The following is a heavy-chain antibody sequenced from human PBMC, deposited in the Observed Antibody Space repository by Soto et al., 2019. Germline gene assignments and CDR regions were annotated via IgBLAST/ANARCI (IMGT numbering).Heavy chain of an antibody. V-gene: IGHV4-59*01. J-gene: IGHJ4*02. CDR2: IYYTGST. CDR3: ARAGDYGDSDY. D-gene: IGHD4-17*01. Sequence: SETLSLTCTVSGGSISSYYWSWTRQPPGKGLEWIGSIYYTGSTKYNPSLKSRVTISVDRSNNQFSLKVTSVTAADTAVYYCARAGDYGDSDYWGQGTLVTVSS. CDR1: GGSISSYY.